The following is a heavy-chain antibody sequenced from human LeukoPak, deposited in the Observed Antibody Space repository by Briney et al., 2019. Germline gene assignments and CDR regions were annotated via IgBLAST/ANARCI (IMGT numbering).Heavy chain of an antibody. CDR2: ISWNSGSI. CDR3: AKDKRYDSGGYFDY. Sequence: GRSLRLSCAASGFTFDDYAMHWVRQAPGKGLEWVSGISWNSGSIGYADSVKGRFTISRDNAKNSLYLQMNNLRAEDTALYYCAKDKRYDSGGYFDYWGQGTLVTVSS. V-gene: IGHV3-9*01. CDR1: GFTFDDYA. J-gene: IGHJ4*02. D-gene: IGHD3-22*01.